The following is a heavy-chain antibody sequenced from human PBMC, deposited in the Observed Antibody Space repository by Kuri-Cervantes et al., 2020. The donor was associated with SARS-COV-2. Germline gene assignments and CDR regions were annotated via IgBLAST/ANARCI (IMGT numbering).Heavy chain of an antibody. V-gene: IGHV3-21*04. CDR1: GFTFSGYT. CDR2: ISGSGSYI. CDR3: AKDGTRRYDYGDYFDY. D-gene: IGHD4-17*01. Sequence: GGSLRLSCVATGFTFSGYTMNWVRQAPGKALQWVSSISGSGSYIYYADSVKGRFTVSRDSAKNTLYLQMNSLRAEDTAVYYCAKDGTRRYDYGDYFDYWGQGTLVTVSS. J-gene: IGHJ4*02.